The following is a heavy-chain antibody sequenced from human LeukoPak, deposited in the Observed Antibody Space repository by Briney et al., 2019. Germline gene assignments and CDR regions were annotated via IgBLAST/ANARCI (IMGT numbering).Heavy chain of an antibody. CDR2: IYYSGST. Sequence: SETLSLTCTVSGGSISSYYWSWIRQPPGKGLEWIGYIYYSGSTNYNPSLKSRVTISVDTSKNQFSLKLSSVTAADTAVYYCARADPRSGLIHWGQGTLVTVSS. CDR3: ARADPRSGLIH. D-gene: IGHD6-19*01. CDR1: GGSISSYY. V-gene: IGHV4-59*01. J-gene: IGHJ4*02.